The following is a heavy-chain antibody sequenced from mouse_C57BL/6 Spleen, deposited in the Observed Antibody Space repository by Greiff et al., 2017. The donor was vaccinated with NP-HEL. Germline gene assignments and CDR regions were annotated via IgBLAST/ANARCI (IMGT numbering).Heavy chain of an antibody. CDR2: LYPGDGDT. Sequence: VQLQQSGAELVKPGASVKISCKASGYAFSSYWMNWVKQRPGKGLEWIGQLYPGDGDTNYNGKFKGKATLTADKSSSTAYMQLSSLTSEDSAVYFCVAYSNYWYFDVWGTGTTVTVSS. J-gene: IGHJ1*03. CDR1: GYAFSSYW. V-gene: IGHV1-80*01. D-gene: IGHD2-5*01. CDR3: VAYSNYWYFDV.